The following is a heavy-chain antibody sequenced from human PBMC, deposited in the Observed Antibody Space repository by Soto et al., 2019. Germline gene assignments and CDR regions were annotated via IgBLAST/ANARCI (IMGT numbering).Heavy chain of an antibody. J-gene: IGHJ4*02. Sequence: ASVKVSCKASGGTFSSYAISWVRQAPGQGLEWMGGIIPIFGTANYAQKFQGRVTITADESTSTAYMELSSLRSEDTAVYYCARASRAAANYYGSGSYYDYWGQGTLVTVSS. CDR3: ARASRAAANYYGSGSYYDY. CDR2: IIPIFGTA. CDR1: GGTFSSYA. D-gene: IGHD3-10*01. V-gene: IGHV1-69*13.